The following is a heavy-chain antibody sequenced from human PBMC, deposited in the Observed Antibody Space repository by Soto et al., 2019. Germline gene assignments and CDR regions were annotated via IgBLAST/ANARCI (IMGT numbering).Heavy chain of an antibody. Sequence: PGESLKISCKGSGYSFTSYWIGWVRQMPGKGLEWMGIIYPGDSDTRYSPSFQGQVTISADKSISTAYLQWSSLKASDTAMYYWAKNPAGVPAATDYYYYGRDVWGQGTRVTVSS. D-gene: IGHD2-2*01. J-gene: IGHJ6*02. CDR3: AKNPAGVPAATDYYYYGRDV. CDR1: GYSFTSYW. V-gene: IGHV5-51*01. CDR2: IYPGDSDT.